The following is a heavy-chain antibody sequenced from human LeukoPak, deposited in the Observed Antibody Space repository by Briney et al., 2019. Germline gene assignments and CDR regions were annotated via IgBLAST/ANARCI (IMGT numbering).Heavy chain of an antibody. CDR2: IYYSRST. D-gene: IGHD1-14*01. CDR3: ASVSPHHMGFDY. J-gene: IGHJ4*02. CDR1: GGSISSYY. Sequence: SETLSLTCTVSGGSISSYYWSWIRQPPGKGLEWIGYIYYSRSTYYNPSLKSRVTISVDTSKNQFSLKLSSVTAADTAVYYCASVSPHHMGFDYWGQGTLVTVSS. V-gene: IGHV4-30-4*01.